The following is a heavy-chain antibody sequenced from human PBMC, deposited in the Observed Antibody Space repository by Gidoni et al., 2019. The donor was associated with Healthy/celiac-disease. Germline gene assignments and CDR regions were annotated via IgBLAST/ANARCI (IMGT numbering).Heavy chain of an antibody. D-gene: IGHD5-18*01. CDR1: GFTFSSDA. V-gene: IGHV3-23*01. Sequence: EVQLLESGGGLVQPGGSLRLSCAASGFTFSSDAMSWVRQAPGKGLGWVSAISGSGGSTYYADSVKGRFTISRDNSKNTLYLQMNSLRAEDTAVYYCAKQILPGESDTAMDNWGQGTLVTVSS. J-gene: IGHJ4*02. CDR3: AKQILPGESDTAMDN. CDR2: ISGSGGST.